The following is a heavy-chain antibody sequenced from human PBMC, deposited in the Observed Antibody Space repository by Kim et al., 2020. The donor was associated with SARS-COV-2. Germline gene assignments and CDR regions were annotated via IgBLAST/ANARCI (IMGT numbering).Heavy chain of an antibody. V-gene: IGHV4-39*01. CDR2: IYYSGST. J-gene: IGHJ4*03. CDR1: GGSIGSSSYY. Sequence: SETLSLTCTVSGGSIGSSSYYWGWIRQPPGKGLEWIGSIYYSGSTYYNPSLKSRVTISVDVSKNQFSLKLTSVTAADTAVYYCARRVGSGRSFGYWG. D-gene: IGHD3-10*01. CDR3: ARRVGSGRSFGY.